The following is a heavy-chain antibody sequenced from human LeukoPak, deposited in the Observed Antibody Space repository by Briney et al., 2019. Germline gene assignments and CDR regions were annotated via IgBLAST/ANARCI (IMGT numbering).Heavy chain of an antibody. CDR3: ARADGDYGEDWFDP. J-gene: IGHJ5*02. Sequence: GGSLRLSCAASGFTFSSYWMSWVRQAPGKGLEWVANIKQDGSEKYYVDSVKGRFTISRDNAKNSLYLQMNSLRAEDTAVYYCARADGDYGEDWFDPWGQGTLVTVSS. D-gene: IGHD4-17*01. CDR2: IKQDGSEK. CDR1: GFTFSSYW. V-gene: IGHV3-7*01.